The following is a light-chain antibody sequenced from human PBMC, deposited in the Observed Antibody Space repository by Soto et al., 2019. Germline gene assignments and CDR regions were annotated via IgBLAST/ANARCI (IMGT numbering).Light chain of an antibody. CDR3: QAWDSSTGVV. J-gene: IGLJ2*01. V-gene: IGLV3-1*01. CDR2: QDS. CDR1: KLGDKY. Sequence: SYELTQPPSVSVSPGQTASITCSGDKLGDKYACWYQQKPGQSPVLVIYQDSKRPSGIPERFSGSNSGNTATLTISGTQAMDEADYYCQAWDSSTGVVFGGGTKGTVL.